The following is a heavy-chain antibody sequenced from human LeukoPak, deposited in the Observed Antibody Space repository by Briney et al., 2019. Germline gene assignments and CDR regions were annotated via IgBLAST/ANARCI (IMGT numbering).Heavy chain of an antibody. CDR3: THSSSWYWFDY. J-gene: IGHJ4*02. Sequence: PSETLSLTCTVSGGSISSGDYYWSWIRQPPGKGLEWIGSIYYSGSTYYNPSLKSRVTISVDTSKNQFSLKLSSVTAADTAVYYCTHSSSWYWFDYWGQGTLVTVSS. V-gene: IGHV4-39*01. D-gene: IGHD6-13*01. CDR1: GGSISSGDYY. CDR2: IYYSGST.